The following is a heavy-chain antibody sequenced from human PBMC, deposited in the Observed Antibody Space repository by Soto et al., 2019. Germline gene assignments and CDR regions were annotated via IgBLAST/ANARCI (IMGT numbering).Heavy chain of an antibody. CDR2: ISGSGGST. Sequence: EVQLLESGGGLVQPGGSLRLSCAASGFTFSSYAMSWVRQAPGKGLEWVSAISGSGGSTYYADSVKGRFTISRDNSKNTLYLQMNSLRAEDTAVYYCAKAWEMATMTREYYFDYWGQGTLVTVSS. D-gene: IGHD5-12*01. J-gene: IGHJ4*02. V-gene: IGHV3-23*01. CDR1: GFTFSSYA. CDR3: AKAWEMATMTREYYFDY.